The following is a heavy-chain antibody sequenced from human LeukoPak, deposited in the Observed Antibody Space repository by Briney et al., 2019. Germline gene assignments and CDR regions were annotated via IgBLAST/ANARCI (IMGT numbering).Heavy chain of an antibody. J-gene: IGHJ3*02. Sequence: PGGSLRLSCAASGFTVSSNYMSWVRQAPGKGLEWVGFIRSKAYGGTTEYAASVKGRFTISRDDSKSIAYLQMNSLKTEDTAVYYCAGDLGGDPYAFDIWGQGTMVTVSS. CDR3: AGDLGGDPYAFDI. V-gene: IGHV3-71*01. CDR2: IRSKAYGGTT. D-gene: IGHD3-16*01. CDR1: GFTVSSNY.